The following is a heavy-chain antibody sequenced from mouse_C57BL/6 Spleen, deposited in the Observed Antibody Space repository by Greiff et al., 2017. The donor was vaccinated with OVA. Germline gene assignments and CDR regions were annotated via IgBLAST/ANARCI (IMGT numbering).Heavy chain of an antibody. J-gene: IGHJ4*01. V-gene: IGHV5-6*01. CDR2: ISSGGSYT. CDR1: GFTFSSYG. D-gene: IGHD1-1*01. CDR3: ARGITTLGAMAY. Sequence: EVHLVESGGDLVKPGGSLKLSCAASGFTFSSYGMSWVRQTPDKRLEWVATISSGGSYTYYPDSVKGRFTISRDNAKNTRYLQMSSLKSEDTAMYYCARGITTLGAMAYWGQGTSVTVSS.